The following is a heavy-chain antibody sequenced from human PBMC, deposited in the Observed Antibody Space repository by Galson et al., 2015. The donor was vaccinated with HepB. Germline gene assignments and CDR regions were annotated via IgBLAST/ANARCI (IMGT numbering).Heavy chain of an antibody. CDR3: AKDQSDGSGWSPIDY. CDR1: GFTFSSYG. V-gene: IGHV3-30*18. J-gene: IGHJ4*02. CDR2: ISYDGSNK. D-gene: IGHD6-19*01. Sequence: SLRLSCAASGFTFSSYGMHWVRQAPGKGLEWVAVISYDGSNKYYADSVKGRFTISRDNSKNTLYLQMNSLRAEDTAVYYCAKDQSDGSGWSPIDYWGQGTLVTVSS.